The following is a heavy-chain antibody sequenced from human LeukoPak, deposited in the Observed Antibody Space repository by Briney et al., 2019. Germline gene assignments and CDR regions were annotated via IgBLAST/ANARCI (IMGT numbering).Heavy chain of an antibody. Sequence: SETLSLTCTVSGGSISSYYWSWIRQPPGKGLEWIAYISDIGSINYNPSLKSRVTISVDTSKNQFSLKLSSVTAADTAVYYCATPVGYDSSGFWFDPWGQGTLVTVSS. J-gene: IGHJ5*02. CDR1: GGSISSYY. V-gene: IGHV4-4*08. D-gene: IGHD3-22*01. CDR2: ISDIGSI. CDR3: ATPVGYDSSGFWFDP.